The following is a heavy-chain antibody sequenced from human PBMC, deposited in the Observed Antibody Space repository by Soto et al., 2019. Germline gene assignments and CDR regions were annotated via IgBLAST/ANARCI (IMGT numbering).Heavy chain of an antibody. J-gene: IGHJ3*02. D-gene: IGHD2-2*01. CDR1: GGTFSSYT. V-gene: IGHV1-69*02. Sequence: QVQLVQSGAEVKKPGSSVKVSCKASGGTFSSYTISWVRQAPGQGLEWMGRIIPILGIANYAQKFQGRVTITADKSTSTAYMELSRLRSEDTAVYYCARPRRDIVVVPAASKDDFDIWGQGTMVTVSS. CDR2: IIPILGIA. CDR3: ARPRRDIVVVPAASKDDFDI.